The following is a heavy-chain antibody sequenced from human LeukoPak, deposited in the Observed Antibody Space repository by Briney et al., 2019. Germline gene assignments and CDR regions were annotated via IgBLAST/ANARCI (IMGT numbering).Heavy chain of an antibody. J-gene: IGHJ4*02. V-gene: IGHV3-30*02. CDR2: IRYDGSDK. D-gene: IGHD6-13*01. CDR3: ARETPYSNTWTDFDF. Sequence: GGSLRLSCAASGFTLRGYGMHWVRQAPGKGLEWVAFIRYDGSDKSYADSVKGRFTISRDNAKNSLYLQMNSLRAEDTAVYYCARETPYSNTWTDFDFWGQGTLVTVSS. CDR1: GFTLRGYG.